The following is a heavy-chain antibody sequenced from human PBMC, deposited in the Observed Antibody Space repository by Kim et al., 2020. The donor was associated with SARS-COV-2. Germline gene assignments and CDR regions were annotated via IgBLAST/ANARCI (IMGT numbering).Heavy chain of an antibody. CDR3: ASGGFLTGYYADY. CDR2: ISYDGSNK. Sequence: GGSLRLSCAASGFTFSSYAMHWVRQAPGKGLEWVAVISYDGSNKYYADSVKGRFTISRDNSKNTLYLQMNSLRAEDTAVYYCASGGFLTGYYADYWGQGNLVTVSS. V-gene: IGHV3-30-3*01. CDR1: GFTFSSYA. J-gene: IGHJ4*02. D-gene: IGHD3-9*01.